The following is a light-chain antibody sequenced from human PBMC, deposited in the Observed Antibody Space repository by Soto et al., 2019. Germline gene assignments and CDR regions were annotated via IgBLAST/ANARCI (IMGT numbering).Light chain of an antibody. V-gene: IGKV1-5*03. J-gene: IGKJ1*01. Sequence: DIQMTQSPSTLSGSVGDRVTITCRASQTISSWLAWYQQKPGKAPKLLIYKASTLKSGVPSRFSVSGSGTEFSFTMSSLQPDDFATYDGQHYNGYAEAFCQGTKVELK. CDR1: QTISSW. CDR3: QHYNGYAEA. CDR2: KAS.